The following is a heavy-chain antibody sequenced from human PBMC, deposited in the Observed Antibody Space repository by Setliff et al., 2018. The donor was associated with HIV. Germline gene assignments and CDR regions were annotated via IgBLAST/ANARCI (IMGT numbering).Heavy chain of an antibody. V-gene: IGHV1-69*13. CDR2: IIPIFGAA. Sequence: SVKVSCKASGGTFSGYAISWVRQAPGQGLELMGGIIPIFGAANYAQKFQGRVTITADESTSTAYMELSSLRSEDTAVYYCARAHSGSYYYYYYMDVWGKGTTVTVSS. CDR1: GGTFSGYA. CDR3: ARAHSGSYYYYYYMDV. D-gene: IGHD1-26*01. J-gene: IGHJ6*03.